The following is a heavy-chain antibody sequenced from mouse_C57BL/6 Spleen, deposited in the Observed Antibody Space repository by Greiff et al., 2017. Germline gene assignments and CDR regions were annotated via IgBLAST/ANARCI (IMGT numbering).Heavy chain of an antibody. CDR1: GYAFSSSW. CDR3: AREGEGAMDY. Sequence: VQLQESGPELVKPGASVKISCKASGYAFSSSWMTWVKQRPGKGLGWIGRIYPGDGDTYYNGKFKGKATLTADKSSSTAYMQLSSLTSEDSAVYFCAREGEGAMDYWGQGTSGTVSS. J-gene: IGHJ4*01. CDR2: IYPGDGDT. V-gene: IGHV1-82*01.